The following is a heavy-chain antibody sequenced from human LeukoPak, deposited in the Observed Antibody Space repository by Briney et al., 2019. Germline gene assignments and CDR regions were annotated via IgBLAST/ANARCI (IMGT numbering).Heavy chain of an antibody. Sequence: PGGSLRLSCVVSGFTFSNYAMSWVRQAPGKGLEGVSGISGSGSSTYYADSVKGRFNISRDNSKNSLYLQMNSLRAEDTAVYYCASHVLRDAFDIWGQGTMVTVSS. V-gene: IGHV3-23*01. CDR2: ISGSGSST. D-gene: IGHD3-3*01. CDR3: ASHVLRDAFDI. CDR1: GFTFSNYA. J-gene: IGHJ3*02.